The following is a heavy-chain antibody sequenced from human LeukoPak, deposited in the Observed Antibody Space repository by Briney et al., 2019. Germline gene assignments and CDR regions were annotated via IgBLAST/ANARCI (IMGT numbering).Heavy chain of an antibody. Sequence: SETLSLTCIVSGGSISSYYWTWIRQPPGKGLEWIGYIYYNGRTKYNPSLKSRVTISVDTAKNQFSLKLSSVTAADTAVYYCASSDYDFWSGHGAGYYMDVWGKGTTVTVSS. D-gene: IGHD3-3*01. CDR1: GGSISSYY. V-gene: IGHV4-59*12. J-gene: IGHJ6*03. CDR2: IYYNGRT. CDR3: ASSDYDFWSGHGAGYYMDV.